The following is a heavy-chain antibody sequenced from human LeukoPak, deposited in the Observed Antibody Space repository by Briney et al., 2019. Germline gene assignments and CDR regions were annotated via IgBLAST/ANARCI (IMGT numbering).Heavy chain of an antibody. CDR3: ASIYAGGFDY. Sequence: SETLSLTCAVYGGSFSGYYWSWIRQPPGKGLEWIGEINHSGSTNYNPSLKSRATISVDTSKNQFSLKLSAVTAADTSVYYCASIYAGGFDYWGQGTLVTVSS. J-gene: IGHJ4*02. D-gene: IGHD5/OR15-5a*01. CDR1: GGSFSGYY. V-gene: IGHV4-34*01. CDR2: INHSGST.